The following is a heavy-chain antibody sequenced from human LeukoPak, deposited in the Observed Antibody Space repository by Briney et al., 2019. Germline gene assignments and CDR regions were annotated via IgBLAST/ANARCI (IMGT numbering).Heavy chain of an antibody. V-gene: IGHV4-39*01. CDR1: GGSISSSSYY. CDR2: IYYSGST. Sequence: SETLSLTCTVSGGSISSSSYYWGWIRQPPGKGLEWIGSIYYSGSTYYNPSLKSRVTISVDTSKNQFSQKLSSVTAADTAVYYCARIVVVPAATLDYWGQGTLVTVSS. D-gene: IGHD2-2*01. J-gene: IGHJ4*02. CDR3: ARIVVVPAATLDY.